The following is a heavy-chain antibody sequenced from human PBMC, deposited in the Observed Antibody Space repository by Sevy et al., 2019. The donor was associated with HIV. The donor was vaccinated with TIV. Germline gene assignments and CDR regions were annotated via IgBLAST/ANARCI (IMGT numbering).Heavy chain of an antibody. J-gene: IGHJ3*02. CDR1: GGSFSGYY. CDR2: INHGGST. D-gene: IGHD2-2*01. CDR3: ARHCSSISCSHVFDI. V-gene: IGHV4-34*01. Sequence: SETLSLTCAVYGGSFSGYYWSWIRQPPGKGLEWIGEINHGGSTNYNPPLKSRVTISVDTSKNQFSLKLTSMTAADTALYYCARHCSSISCSHVFDIWGQGTMVTVSS.